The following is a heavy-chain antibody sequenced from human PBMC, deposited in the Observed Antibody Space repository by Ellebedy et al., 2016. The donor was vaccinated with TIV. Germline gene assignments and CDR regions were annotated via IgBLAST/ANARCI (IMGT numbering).Heavy chain of an antibody. D-gene: IGHD6-19*01. J-gene: IGHJ6*02. CDR1: GGSISSSSYY. Sequence: SETLSLTCTVSGGSISSSSYYWGWIRQPPGKGLEWIGSIYYSGSTYYNPSLKSRVTISVDTSKNQFSLKLSSVTAADTAVYYCARQPQQWLTPYYGMDVWGQGTTVTVSS. CDR3: ARQPQQWLTPYYGMDV. V-gene: IGHV4-39*01. CDR2: IYYSGST.